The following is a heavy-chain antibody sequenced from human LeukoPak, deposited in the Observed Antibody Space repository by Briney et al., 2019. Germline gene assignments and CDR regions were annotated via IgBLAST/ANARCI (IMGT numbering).Heavy chain of an antibody. CDR3: ARARIAVSYFDY. J-gene: IGHJ4*02. CDR1: GGSISSYY. V-gene: IGHV4-59*01. CDR2: VYYTGST. D-gene: IGHD6-6*01. Sequence: SETLSLTCTVSGGSISSYYWSWIRQPPGKGLEWIGYVYYTGSTNHNPSLRSRVTISVDTSNNQFSLKMRSVTAADTAAYYCARARIAVSYFDYWGQGALVTVSS.